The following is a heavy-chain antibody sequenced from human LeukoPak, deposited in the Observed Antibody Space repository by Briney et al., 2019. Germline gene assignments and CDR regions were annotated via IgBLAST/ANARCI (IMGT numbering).Heavy chain of an antibody. V-gene: IGHV4-59*12. Sequence: PSETLSLTCTVSGDSISRYFWSWSRQPPGKGLEWIGYIYYSGSTNYNPSLKSRVTISVDPSKNQFSLKLTSVTAADTAVYYCARDPWEPHDAFELWGQGTMVTVSS. CDR1: GDSISRYF. CDR3: ARDPWEPHDAFEL. CDR2: IYYSGST. D-gene: IGHD1-26*01. J-gene: IGHJ3*01.